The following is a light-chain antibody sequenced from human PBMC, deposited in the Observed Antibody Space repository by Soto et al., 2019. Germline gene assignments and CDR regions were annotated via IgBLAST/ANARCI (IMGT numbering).Light chain of an antibody. CDR2: GAS. CDR3: QQYGTPDT. Sequence: IVWTQSPGTLSLSPGERATLSCRASQIVSSNLAWHQQKPGPAPRLLIYGASTRATGLPARFSGSGSGTDFTLTISRLEPEDFAVYYCQQYGTPDTFGQGTQVDIK. CDR1: QIVSSN. J-gene: IGKJ1*01. V-gene: IGKV3-20*01.